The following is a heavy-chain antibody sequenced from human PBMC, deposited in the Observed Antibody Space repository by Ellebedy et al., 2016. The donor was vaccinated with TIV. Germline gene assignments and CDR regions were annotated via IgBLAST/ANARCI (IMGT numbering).Heavy chain of an antibody. CDR3: AKVAESSGLTESFLEY. CDR1: AFAFSSYA. D-gene: IGHD3-22*01. CDR2: IGGSGGAS. J-gene: IGHJ4*02. V-gene: IGHV3-23*01. Sequence: GESLKISCAASAFAFSSYAMNWVRQAPGKGLEWVSTIGGSGGASNYADSVKGRFTISRDNSKNPLYPQMNNLRAEDTAIYYCAKVAESSGLTESFLEYWGQGTPVTVSS.